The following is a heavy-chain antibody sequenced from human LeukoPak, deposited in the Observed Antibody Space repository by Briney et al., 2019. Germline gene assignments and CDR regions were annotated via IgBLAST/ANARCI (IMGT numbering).Heavy chain of an antibody. Sequence: GGSLRLSCAASGFNFKAFAMTWVRQIPGRGLEWVSVLHSGGDTYYADSVKGRFTISRDNSENTVYLQMNSLRAEDTAVYYCARGKVYYYYDYWGQGTLVAVSS. J-gene: IGHJ4*02. D-gene: IGHD5/OR15-5a*01. CDR3: ARGKVYYYYDY. CDR2: LHSGGDT. CDR1: GFNFKAFA. V-gene: IGHV3-53*01.